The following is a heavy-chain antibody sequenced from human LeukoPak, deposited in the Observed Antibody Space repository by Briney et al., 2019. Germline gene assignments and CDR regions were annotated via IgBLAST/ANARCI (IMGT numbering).Heavy chain of an antibody. Sequence: PGGSLGLSCAASGFTFSSYGMHWVRQAPGKGLEWVAVISYDGSNKYYADSVKGRFTISRDNSKNTLYLQMNSLRAEDTAVYYCAKVGTTDDYWGQGTLVTVSS. D-gene: IGHD4-17*01. J-gene: IGHJ4*02. CDR3: AKVGTTDDY. V-gene: IGHV3-30*18. CDR1: GFTFSSYG. CDR2: ISYDGSNK.